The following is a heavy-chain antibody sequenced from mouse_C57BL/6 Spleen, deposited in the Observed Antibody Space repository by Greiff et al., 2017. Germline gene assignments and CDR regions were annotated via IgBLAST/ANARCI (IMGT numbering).Heavy chain of an antibody. CDR2: IRNKANGYTT. Sequence: EVKLMESGGGLVQPGGSLSLSCAASGFTFTDYYMSWVRQPPGTALEWLGFIRNKANGYTTEYSASVKGRFTISRDNSQSILYLQMNALRAEDSATYYCARYYYGSSPWFAYWGQGTLVTVSA. J-gene: IGHJ3*01. D-gene: IGHD1-1*01. CDR3: ARYYYGSSPWFAY. V-gene: IGHV7-3*01. CDR1: GFTFTDYY.